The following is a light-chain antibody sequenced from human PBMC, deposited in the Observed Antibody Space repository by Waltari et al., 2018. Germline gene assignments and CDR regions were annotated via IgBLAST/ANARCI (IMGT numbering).Light chain of an antibody. V-gene: IGLV2-14*03. CDR2: DIC. J-gene: IGLJ3*02. Sequence: QSALTQPASVSGSPGPSIPTSCTGTTYDIGYDDHVSWYQQHLGRAPKLIIYDICERPSGVSDRFSGSKSGNTASLIISGLQADDEADYYCSSHTTRSTWVFGGGTKLTVL. CDR3: SSHTTRSTWV. CDR1: TYDIGYDDH.